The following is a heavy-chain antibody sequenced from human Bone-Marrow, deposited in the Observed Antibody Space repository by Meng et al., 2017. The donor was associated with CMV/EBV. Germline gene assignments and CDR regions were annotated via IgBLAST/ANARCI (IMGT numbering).Heavy chain of an antibody. CDR3: ARGYYYDSSGYYRTLDY. J-gene: IGHJ4*02. V-gene: IGHV3-30*03. CDR1: GFTFSSYS. D-gene: IGHD3-22*01. CDR2: ISYDGSNK. Sequence: GESLKISCAASGFTFSSYSMHWVRQAPGKGLEWVAVISYDGSNKYYADFVKGRFTISRDNSKNTLDLQMNRPRAEDTAVYYCARGYYYDSSGYYRTLDYWGQGTLVTVSS.